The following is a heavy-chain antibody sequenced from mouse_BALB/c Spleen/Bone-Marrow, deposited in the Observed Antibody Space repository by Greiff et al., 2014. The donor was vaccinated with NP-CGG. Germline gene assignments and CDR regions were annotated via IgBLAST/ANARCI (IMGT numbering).Heavy chain of an antibody. CDR2: INPSSGYT. CDR3: ALANWDIGGPFAY. V-gene: IGHV1-4*01. J-gene: IGHJ3*01. D-gene: IGHD4-1*01. Sequence: QVQLQQPGAKLARPGASVKMSCKASGYTFTSYTMHWVKQRPGQGLEWIGYINPSSGYTNYNQKFKDKATLTADKSSSTAYMQLSSLTSEDSAVYYCALANWDIGGPFAYWGQGTLVTVSA. CDR1: GYTFTSYT.